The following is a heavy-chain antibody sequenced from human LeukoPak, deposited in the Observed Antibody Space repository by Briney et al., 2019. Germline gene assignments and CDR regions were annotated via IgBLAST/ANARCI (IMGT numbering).Heavy chain of an antibody. Sequence: ASVKVSCKASGYTFTSYGISWVRQAPGQGLEWMGWISAYNGNTNYAQNLQGRVTMTTDTSTSTAYMELRSLSSVTAADTAVYYCARGGPRQLVDYWGQGTLVTVSS. V-gene: IGHV1-18*01. J-gene: IGHJ4*02. CDR3: ARGGPRQLVDY. CDR2: ISAYNGNT. CDR1: GYTFTSYG. D-gene: IGHD6-13*01.